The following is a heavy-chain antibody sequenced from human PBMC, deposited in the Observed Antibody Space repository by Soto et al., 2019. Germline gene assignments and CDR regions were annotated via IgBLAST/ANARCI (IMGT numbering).Heavy chain of an antibody. CDR3: ATSDFTSYPGPD. V-gene: IGHV3-30*03. Sequence: QVQLVESGGGVVQPGKSLRLYCLASGFSFSSYGMHWVRQAPGKGLEWVAVITHGGINQYYGESVRGRFIISRDNSKNTLFLEMNSLRSEDSALYYCATSDFTSYPGPDWGLGALVTVSS. J-gene: IGHJ1*01. CDR2: ITHGGINQ. CDR1: GFSFSSYG.